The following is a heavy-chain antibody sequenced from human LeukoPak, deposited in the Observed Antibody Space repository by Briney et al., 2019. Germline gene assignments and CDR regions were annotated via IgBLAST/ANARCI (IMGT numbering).Heavy chain of an antibody. Sequence: ASVKVSCKASGYTFTSYYMHWVRQAPGQGLEWMGIINPSGGSTSYAQKFQGRVTMTRDTSASTVYMELSSLRSEDTAVYYCARGVGTPAYCGGDCFSGYFDLWGRGTLVTVSS. CDR3: ARGVGTPAYCGGDCFSGYFDL. V-gene: IGHV1-46*03. J-gene: IGHJ2*01. CDR2: INPSGGST. CDR1: GYTFTSYY. D-gene: IGHD2-21*01.